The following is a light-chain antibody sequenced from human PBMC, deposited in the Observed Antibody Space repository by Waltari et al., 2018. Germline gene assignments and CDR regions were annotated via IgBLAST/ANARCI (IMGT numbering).Light chain of an antibody. CDR3: QQSSHIPYT. CDR2: EVS. CDR1: QNIRTR. J-gene: IGKJ2*01. Sequence: DVQMTQSPSSLSASIADRVTITCRASQNIRTRLIWYQPKPGRAPKVLIYEVSNLQSGVPSRFSGTGSGTDFTLTISSPQPEDSATYYCQQSSHIPYTFGQGTKLEIK. V-gene: IGKV1-39*01.